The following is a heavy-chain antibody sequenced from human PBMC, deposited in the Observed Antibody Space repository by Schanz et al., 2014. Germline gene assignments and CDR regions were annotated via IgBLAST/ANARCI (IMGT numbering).Heavy chain of an antibody. CDR1: GYTFTSYY. V-gene: IGHV1-24*01. Sequence: QVQLVQSAPEVKKPGASVKVSCKASGYTFTSYYMHWVRQAPGRGLEWMGGFHHEDGDTVYAQKFQGRVIMTEDTSTDTAYVELSRLTSEDTGVYFCARGPSTGAFDIWGQGTMVTGSS. CDR2: FHHEDGDT. CDR3: ARGPSTGAFDI. J-gene: IGHJ3*02.